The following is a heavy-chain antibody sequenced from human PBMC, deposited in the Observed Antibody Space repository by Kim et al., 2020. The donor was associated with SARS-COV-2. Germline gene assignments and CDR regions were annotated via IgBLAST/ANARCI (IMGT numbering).Heavy chain of an antibody. CDR3: ARGDIVVLPAAMDPPYYYYGMDG. CDR1: GYTFTSYA. CDR2: INAGNGNT. V-gene: IGHV1-3*01. J-gene: IGHJ6*01. Sequence: ASVKVSCKASGYTFTSYAMHWVRQAPGQRLEWMGWINAGNGNTKYSQKFQCRVTITRDTSASTAYMELSSLRSEDTAVYYCARGDIVVLPAAMDPPYYYYGMDGWGQGTTVTVCS. D-gene: IGHD2-2*01.